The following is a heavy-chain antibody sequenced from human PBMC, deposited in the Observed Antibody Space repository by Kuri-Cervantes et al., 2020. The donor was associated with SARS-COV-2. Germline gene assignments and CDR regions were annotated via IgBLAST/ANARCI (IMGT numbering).Heavy chain of an antibody. Sequence: LRLSCAVSGGSINNREHYWHWIRQPPGKGLEWIAYIHYSGYTNYNPSLKGRVTISLDASKNQFSLKLTSMTAADTAVYYCARQGSGGNDAFDIWGQGTMVTVSS. D-gene: IGHD1-26*01. V-gene: IGHV4-30-4*08. CDR3: ARQGSGGNDAFDI. CDR2: IHYSGYT. J-gene: IGHJ3*02. CDR1: GGSINNREHY.